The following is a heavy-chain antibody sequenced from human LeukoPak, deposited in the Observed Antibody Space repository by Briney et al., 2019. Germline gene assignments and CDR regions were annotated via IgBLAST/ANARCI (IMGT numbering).Heavy chain of an antibody. Sequence: PGGSLRLSCAASGFTFSSYWMSWVRQAPGKGLEWVANIKQDGSEKYYVDSVKGRFTISRDNAKNSLYLQMNSLRAEDTAVYYCARKYCGGDCHNYYGMDVWGQGTTVTVSS. CDR1: GFTFSSYW. J-gene: IGHJ6*02. CDR2: IKQDGSEK. D-gene: IGHD2-21*02. CDR3: ARKYCGGDCHNYYGMDV. V-gene: IGHV3-7*01.